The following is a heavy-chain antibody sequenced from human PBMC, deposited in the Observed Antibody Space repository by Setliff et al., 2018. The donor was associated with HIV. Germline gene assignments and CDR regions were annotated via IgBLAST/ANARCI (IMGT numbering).Heavy chain of an antibody. CDR1: GYTFTTYG. V-gene: IGHV1-46*01. CDR2: INPHGGST. J-gene: IGHJ5*02. D-gene: IGHD6-19*01. CDR3: AREGQEEWLAPSMYNWFDP. Sequence: SVKVSCKPSGYTFTTYGLSWVRQAPGQGLEWMGWINPHGGSTNYAQKFQGRVTMTRDTSTSTVYMELSSLRSEDTAVYYCAREGQEEWLAPSMYNWFDPWGQGTLVTVSS.